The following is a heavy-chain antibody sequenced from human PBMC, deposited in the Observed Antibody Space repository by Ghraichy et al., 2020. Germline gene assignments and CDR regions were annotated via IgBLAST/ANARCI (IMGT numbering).Heavy chain of an antibody. V-gene: IGHV4-34*01. J-gene: IGHJ4*02. CDR1: GGSVSGYY. D-gene: IGHD5-12*01. Sequence: SETLSLTCAVYGGSVSGYYWSWIRQPPGKGLEWIGEINHSGSTNYNPSLKSRVTISVDTSKNQFSLKLSSVTAADTAVYYCARGRDHSGWVDYWGQGTLVTVAA. CDR2: INHSGST. CDR3: ARGRDHSGWVDY.